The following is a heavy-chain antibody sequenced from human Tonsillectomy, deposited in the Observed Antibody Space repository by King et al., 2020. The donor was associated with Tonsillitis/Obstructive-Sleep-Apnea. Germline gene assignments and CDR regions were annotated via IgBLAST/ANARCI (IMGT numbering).Heavy chain of an antibody. J-gene: IGHJ6*03. V-gene: IGHV1-69*01. Sequence: QLVQSGAEVKKPGSSVKVSCKASGGTFGSHAISWVRQAPGQGLEWIGGVLPNFGISNYAQRLQGRVTITADVSTNTAYLELSSLRFEDTAVYYCARVRRDCGHSLFFFKDRWGKGTTVT. CDR1: GGTFGSHA. CDR2: VLPNFGIS. CDR3: ARVRRDCGHSLFFFKDR. D-gene: IGHD2-21*01.